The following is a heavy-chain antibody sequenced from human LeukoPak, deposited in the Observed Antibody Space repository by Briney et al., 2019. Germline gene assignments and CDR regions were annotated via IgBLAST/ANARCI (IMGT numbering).Heavy chain of an antibody. CDR1: GFTFSNYS. CDR2: INSSSRYI. CDR3: ARVGLRSRFDY. D-gene: IGHD1-14*01. Sequence: GGSLRLSCAASGFTFSNYSMNWVRQAPGKGLEWVSTINSSSRYIYYAHSVKRRFTISTDNAKNSLYLQMNSLRAEDTAVYYCARVGLRSRFDYWGQGTLVTVSS. J-gene: IGHJ4*02. V-gene: IGHV3-21*01.